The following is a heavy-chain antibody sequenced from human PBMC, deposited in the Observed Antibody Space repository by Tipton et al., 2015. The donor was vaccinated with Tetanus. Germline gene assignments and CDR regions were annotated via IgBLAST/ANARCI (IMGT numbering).Heavy chain of an antibody. CDR3: ARDFRERSGTYFSYYHTMDV. CDR2: IYSSGST. V-gene: IGHV4-4*07. J-gene: IGHJ6*02. Sequence: TLSLTCTVSGGSLSTFYWNWIRQPAGKGLEWIGRIYSSGSTNYNPSLKSRVTMSIDTSKNQFSLELTSVTAADTAVYYCARDFRERSGTYFSYYHTMDVWGQGTTVTVSS. D-gene: IGHD1-26*01. CDR1: GGSLSTFY.